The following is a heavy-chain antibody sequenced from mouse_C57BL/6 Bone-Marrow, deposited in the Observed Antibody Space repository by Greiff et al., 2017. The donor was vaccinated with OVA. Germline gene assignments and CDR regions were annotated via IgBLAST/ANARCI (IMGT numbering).Heavy chain of an antibody. D-gene: IGHD1-1*01. V-gene: IGHV2-9*01. CDR1: GFSLTSYG. CDR2: IWGGVST. Sequence: VMLVESGPGLVAPSQCLSITCTVSGFSLTSYGVDWVRQPPGKGLEWQGVIWGGVSTNYNSALMSRLSISKDNTKSQVFLKMNSLQTDDTAMYYCAKHRGMGSYWYFDVWGAGTTVTVSS. J-gene: IGHJ1*01. CDR3: AKHRGMGSYWYFDV.